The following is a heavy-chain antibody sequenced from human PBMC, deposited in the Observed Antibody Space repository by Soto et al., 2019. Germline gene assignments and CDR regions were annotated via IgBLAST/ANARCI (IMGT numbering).Heavy chain of an antibody. CDR2: INFSSDVI. CDR3: VRVAGGSFV. Sequence: DVQLVESGGGLVQPGGSLRLSCSASGFTFSSYSMNWVRQAPGKGLEWLSYINFSSDVIYYADSVKGRFTISRDNAENSLFLQMSSMWDEDTGVYYCVRVAGGSFVWGQGTLVTVSS. CDR1: GFTFSSYS. J-gene: IGHJ4*02. D-gene: IGHD2-15*01. V-gene: IGHV3-48*02.